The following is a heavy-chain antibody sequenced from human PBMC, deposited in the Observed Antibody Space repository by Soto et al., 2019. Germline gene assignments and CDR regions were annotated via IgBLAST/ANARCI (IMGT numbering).Heavy chain of an antibody. J-gene: IGHJ4*02. CDR1: GGSISSSSYY. Sequence: SETLSLTCTVSGGSISSSSYYCGWIRQPPGKGLEWIGSIYYSGSTYYNPSLKSRVTISVDTSKNQFSLKLSSVTAADTAVYYCASNSGYDTPYYFDYWGQGTLVTSPQ. CDR2: IYYSGST. CDR3: ASNSGYDTPYYFDY. D-gene: IGHD5-12*01. V-gene: IGHV4-39*01.